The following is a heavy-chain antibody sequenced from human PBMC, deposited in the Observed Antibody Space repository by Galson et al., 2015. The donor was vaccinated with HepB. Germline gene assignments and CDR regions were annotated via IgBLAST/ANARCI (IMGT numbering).Heavy chain of an antibody. D-gene: IGHD1-26*01. CDR1: RFTFSSYA. CDR3: AGSGAYSGTYYAGMDV. V-gene: IGHV3-23*01. J-gene: IGHJ6*02. CDR2: VSSRGKST. Sequence: SLRLSCAASRFTFSSYAMSWVRLAPGKGLEWVSAVSSRGKSTYYADSVRGRFAISGDNSRYTLYHHMTSLRAEDTAIYYCAGSGAYSGTYYAGMDVWGQGTTFTVSS.